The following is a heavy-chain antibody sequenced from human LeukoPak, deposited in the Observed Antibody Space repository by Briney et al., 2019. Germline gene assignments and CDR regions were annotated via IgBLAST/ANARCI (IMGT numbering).Heavy chain of an antibody. CDR1: GYTFTSYD. CDR3: ARERWDTVNASYYYYYYMDV. Sequence: ASVKVSCKASGYTFTSYDINWVRQATGQGLEWMGWMNPNSGNTGYAQKFQGRVTITRNTSISTVYMELSSLRSEDTAVYYCARERWDTVNASYYYYYYMDVWGKGTTVTVSS. D-gene: IGHD4-17*01. V-gene: IGHV1-8*03. CDR2: MNPNSGNT. J-gene: IGHJ6*03.